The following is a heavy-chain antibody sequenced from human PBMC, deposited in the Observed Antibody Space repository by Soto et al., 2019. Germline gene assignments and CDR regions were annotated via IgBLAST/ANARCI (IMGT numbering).Heavy chain of an antibody. Sequence: RSIPSTVSAGCMTLAGYYRRPKPQRPGKGLEWIGYIYYRVSAYYNPSLKIRVHISLYNSKNHFSLKLISVTAAETAVYYCARERGSGSPREYSMDVWREGTTVT. CDR2: IYYRVSA. CDR1: AGCMTLAGYY. D-gene: IGHD3-10*01. CDR3: ARERGSGSPREYSMDV. V-gene: IGHV4-31*02. J-gene: IGHJ6*02.